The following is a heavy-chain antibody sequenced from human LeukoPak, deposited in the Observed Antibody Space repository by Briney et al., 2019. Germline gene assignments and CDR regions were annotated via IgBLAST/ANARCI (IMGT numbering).Heavy chain of an antibody. D-gene: IGHD3-22*01. CDR2: ITRSSSHI. CDR3: ARKGIYNDRSGNYYDGPPDY. CDR1: GLPFNSYS. V-gene: IGHV3-21*01. J-gene: IGHJ4*02. Sequence: GGPLRLPCAASGLPFNSYSMHWVRDAPGEAVEWLSPITRSSSHIYYADSVKGRFTIARDNAKNSLYLQMNSQRAEDTGVYFCARKGIYNDRSGNYYDGPPDYWGQGTLVTVSS.